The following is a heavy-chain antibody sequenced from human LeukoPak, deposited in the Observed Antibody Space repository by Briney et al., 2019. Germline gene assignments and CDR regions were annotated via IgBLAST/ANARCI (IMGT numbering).Heavy chain of an antibody. J-gene: IGHJ4*02. CDR1: GASVSSGSYY. V-gene: IGHV4-61*01. D-gene: IGHD5-18*01. CDR3: ARGSRGYSYG. Sequence: SETLSPTCTVSGASVSSGSYYWSWIRQPPGKGLEWIGYIYYSGSTNYNPSLKSRVTISVDTSKNQFSLKLSSVTAADTAVYYCARGSRGYSYGWGQGTLVTVSS. CDR2: IYYSGST.